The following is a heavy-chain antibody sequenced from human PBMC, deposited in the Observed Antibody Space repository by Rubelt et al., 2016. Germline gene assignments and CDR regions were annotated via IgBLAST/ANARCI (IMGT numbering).Heavy chain of an antibody. CDR2: ISSSSSYI. V-gene: IGHV3-21*01. J-gene: IGHJ4*02. D-gene: IGHD3-22*01. CDR1: GFTFSSYS. Sequence: VQLVESGGGVVQPGRSLRLSCAASGFTFSSYSMNWVRQAPGKGLEWVSSISSSSSYIYYADSVKGRFTISRDNAKNSLYLQMNSLRAEDTAVYYCARDPSRGYYDSSGYYYIVYWGQGTLVTVSS. CDR3: ARDPSRGYYDSSGYYYIVY.